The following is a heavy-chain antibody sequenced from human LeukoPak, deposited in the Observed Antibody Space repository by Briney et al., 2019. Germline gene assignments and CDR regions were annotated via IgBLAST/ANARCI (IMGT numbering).Heavy chain of an antibody. CDR1: GGSISSSSYY. CDR3: AREDTAMVNWFDP. D-gene: IGHD5-18*01. Sequence: PSETLSLTCTVSGGSISSSSYYWGWIRQPPGKGLEWIGSIYYSGNTYYNPSLKSRVTISVDTSKNQFSLKLSSVTAADTAVYYCAREDTAMVNWFDPWGQGTLVTVSS. V-gene: IGHV4-39*07. J-gene: IGHJ5*02. CDR2: IYYSGNT.